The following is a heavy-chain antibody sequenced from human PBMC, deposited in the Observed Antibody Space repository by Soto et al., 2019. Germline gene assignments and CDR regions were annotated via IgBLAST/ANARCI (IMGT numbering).Heavy chain of an antibody. Sequence: SETLSLTCTVSGGSISSGGYYWSWIRQHPGKGLEWIGYIYYSGSTYYNPSLKSRVTISVDTSKNQFSLKLSSVTAADTAVYYWGRFKGGGGGAGGVGDYWGQGTLVTVSS. CDR3: GRFKGGGGGAGGVGDY. D-gene: IGHD3-16*01. J-gene: IGHJ4*02. CDR1: GGSISSGGYY. CDR2: IYYSGST. V-gene: IGHV4-31*03.